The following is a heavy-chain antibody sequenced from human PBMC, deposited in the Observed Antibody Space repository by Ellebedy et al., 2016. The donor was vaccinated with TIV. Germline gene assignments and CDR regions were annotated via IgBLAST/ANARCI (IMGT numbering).Heavy chain of an antibody. CDR3: AKWSRRQQLGQSVDFFDY. J-gene: IGHJ4*02. Sequence: GGSLRLSXAASGSTFSSYAMTWVRQAPGKGLEWVSTINNSGGNINYADSVKGRFTISRDNSRNTLYLQMNSLRAEDTAVYYCAKWSRRQQLGQSVDFFDYWGQGTLVTVSS. CDR1: GSTFSSYA. D-gene: IGHD6-13*01. CDR2: INNSGGNI. V-gene: IGHV3-23*01.